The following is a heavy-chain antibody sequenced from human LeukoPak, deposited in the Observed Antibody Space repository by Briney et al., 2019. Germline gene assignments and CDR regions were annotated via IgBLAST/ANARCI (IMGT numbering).Heavy chain of an antibody. CDR1: GGSISSSSYY. V-gene: IGHV4-39*07. Sequence: SETLSLTCTVSGGSISSSSYYWGWIRQPPGKGLEWIGSIYYSGSTNYNPSLKSRVTISVDTSKNQFSLKLSSVTAADTAVYYCARGLRRWLQLCAFDIWGQGTMVTVSS. J-gene: IGHJ3*02. D-gene: IGHD5-24*01. CDR3: ARGLRRWLQLCAFDI. CDR2: IYYSGST.